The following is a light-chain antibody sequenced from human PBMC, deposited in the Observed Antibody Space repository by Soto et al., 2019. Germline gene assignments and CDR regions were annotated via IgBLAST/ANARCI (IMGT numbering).Light chain of an antibody. Sequence: DIQMTQSPSTLSGSVGDRVTITCRASQTISSWLAWYQQKPGKAPKLLIYKASTLKSGVPSRFSSSGSDTEFTLTTSSLQPDDFATLYCQHYYSYSEAFGQGTKVELK. V-gene: IGKV1-5*03. CDR3: QHYYSYSEA. J-gene: IGKJ1*01. CDR1: QTISSW. CDR2: KAS.